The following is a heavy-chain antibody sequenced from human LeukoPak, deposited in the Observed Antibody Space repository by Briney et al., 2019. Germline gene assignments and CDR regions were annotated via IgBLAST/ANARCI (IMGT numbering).Heavy chain of an antibody. CDR2: ISGSGGST. J-gene: IGHJ4*02. V-gene: IGHV3-23*01. CDR3: ARDIYCSSTSCYYFDY. D-gene: IGHD2-2*01. CDR1: GFTFSSYA. Sequence: GGSLRLSCAASGFTFSSYAMSWVRQAPGKGLEWVSAISGSGGSTYYADSVKGRFTISRDNSKNTLYLQMNSLRAEDTAVYYCARDIYCSSTSCYYFDYWGQGTLVTVSS.